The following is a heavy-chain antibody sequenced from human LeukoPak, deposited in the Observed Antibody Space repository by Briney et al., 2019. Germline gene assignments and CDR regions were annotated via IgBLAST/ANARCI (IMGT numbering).Heavy chain of an antibody. Sequence: ASVKVSCKASGYTFTSYYMHWVRQAPGQGLEWMGIINPSGGSTSYAQKLQGRVTMTTDTSTSTAYMELRSLRSDDTAVYYCARSQGSSGWYWFDPWGQGTLVTVSS. J-gene: IGHJ5*02. V-gene: IGHV1-46*01. CDR1: GYTFTSYY. D-gene: IGHD6-19*01. CDR2: INPSGGST. CDR3: ARSQGSSGWYWFDP.